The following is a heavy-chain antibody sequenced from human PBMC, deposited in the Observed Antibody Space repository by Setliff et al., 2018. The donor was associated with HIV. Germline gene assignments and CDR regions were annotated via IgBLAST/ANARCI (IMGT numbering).Heavy chain of an antibody. J-gene: IGHJ4*02. CDR2: FDPELGET. V-gene: IGHV1-24*01. CDR3: ATDNREGVGTPYYFDY. CDR1: GYTLTELS. Sequence: GASVKVSCKVSGYTLTELSRHWVRQAPEKGLEWMGGFDPELGETFFAQNFRGRLTMTQDTSTDTAYMELTSLRSDDTAMYYCATDNREGVGTPYYFDYWGQGTQVTVSS. D-gene: IGHD1-26*01.